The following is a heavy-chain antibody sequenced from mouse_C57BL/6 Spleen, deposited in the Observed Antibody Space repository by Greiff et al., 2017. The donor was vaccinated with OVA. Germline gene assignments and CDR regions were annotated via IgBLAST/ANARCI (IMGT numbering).Heavy chain of an antibody. D-gene: IGHD1-1*01. J-gene: IGHJ2*01. CDR2: IDPSDSYT. Sequence: VQLQQPGAELVKPGASVKLSCKASGYTFTSYWMQWVKQRPGQGLEWIGEIDPSDSYTNYNQKFKGKATLTVDTSSSTAYMQLSSLTSEDSAVYYCARRTATVVGDYWGQGTTLTVSS. CDR1: GYTFTSYW. CDR3: ARRTATVVGDY. V-gene: IGHV1-50*01.